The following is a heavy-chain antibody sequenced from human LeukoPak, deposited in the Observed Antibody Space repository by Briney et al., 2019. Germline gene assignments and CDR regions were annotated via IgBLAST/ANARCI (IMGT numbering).Heavy chain of an antibody. V-gene: IGHV4-39*01. CDR1: GGSISSSSYY. D-gene: IGHD1-1*01. CDR3: ARGRYSDY. J-gene: IGHJ4*02. CDR2: IYYSGST. Sequence: SETLSLTCTVSGGSISSSSYYWGWIRQPPGKGLEWIGSIYYSGSTYYNPSLKSRVTISVDTSKNQFSLKLSSVTAADTAVYYCARGRYSDYWGQGTLVTVSS.